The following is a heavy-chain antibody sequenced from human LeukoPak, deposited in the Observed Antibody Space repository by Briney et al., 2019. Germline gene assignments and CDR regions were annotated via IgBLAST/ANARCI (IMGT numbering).Heavy chain of an antibody. J-gene: IGHJ6*03. Sequence: SETLSLTCTVSGGPISSYYWSWIRQPPGKGLEWVGYIYYSGSTNYNPSLKSRVTISVDTSKNQFSLNLSSVTTADTAVYYCARGGSESYRNYYYMDVWGKGTTVTVSS. CDR2: IYYSGST. CDR3: ARGGSESYRNYYYMDV. D-gene: IGHD3-10*01. V-gene: IGHV4-59*01. CDR1: GGPISSYY.